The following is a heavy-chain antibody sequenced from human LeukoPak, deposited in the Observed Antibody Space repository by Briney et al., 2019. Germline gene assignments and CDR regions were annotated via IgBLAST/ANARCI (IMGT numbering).Heavy chain of an antibody. CDR2: ISSSSSYI. J-gene: IGHJ4*02. Sequence: PGGSLRLSCAASGFTFSSYSMNWVRQAPGKGLEWVSSISSSSSYIYYADSVKGRFTISRDNAKNPLYLQMNSLRAEDTAVYYCARDEGRSHGGPDFDCWGQGTLVTVSS. CDR3: ARDEGRSHGGPDFDC. CDR1: GFTFSSYS. V-gene: IGHV3-21*01. D-gene: IGHD3-10*01.